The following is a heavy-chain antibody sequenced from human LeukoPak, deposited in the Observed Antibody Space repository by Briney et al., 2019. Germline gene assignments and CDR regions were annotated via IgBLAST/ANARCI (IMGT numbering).Heavy chain of an antibody. CDR2: IRGSGGST. J-gene: IGHJ4*02. Sequence: PGGSLRLSCAASGFTFSSYAMSWVRQAPGKGLEWVSAIRGSGGSTYYADSVKGRFTLSRDNSKNTLYLQMNSLRAEDTAVYYCAKVPLGTVTTLSFDYWGQGTLGTVS. CDR1: GFTFSSYA. D-gene: IGHD4-11*01. V-gene: IGHV3-23*01. CDR3: AKVPLGTVTTLSFDY.